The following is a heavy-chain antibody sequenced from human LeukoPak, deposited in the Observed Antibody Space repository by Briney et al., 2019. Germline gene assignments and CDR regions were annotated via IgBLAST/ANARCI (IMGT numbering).Heavy chain of an antibody. Sequence: ETLSLTCTVSGDSISTYYWSWIRQPPGKGLEWIGYIYYSGSTTYNPSPKSRVTISVDTSKNQFSLKLRSVTAADTAVYYCARARRQWLVGANIRGDNPPYYYDYWGQGILVTVSS. CDR3: ARARRQWLVGANIRGDNPPYYYDY. CDR2: IYYSGST. CDR1: GDSISTYY. D-gene: IGHD6-19*01. V-gene: IGHV4-59*12. J-gene: IGHJ4*02.